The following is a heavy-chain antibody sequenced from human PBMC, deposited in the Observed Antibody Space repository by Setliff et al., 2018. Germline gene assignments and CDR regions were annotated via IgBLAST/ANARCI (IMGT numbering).Heavy chain of an antibody. J-gene: IGHJ6*02. CDR1: GFTFSTYW. Sequence: PGGSLRLSCAASGFTFSTYWMSWARQAPGKGLEWVANIKEDGSEKCYVDSVEGRFTISRDNAKNALYLQMNSLRAEDTAVYYCARDHVYGSQYYYYYYGMDVWGQGTTVTVSS. CDR3: ARDHVYGSQYYYYYYGMDV. D-gene: IGHD3-10*01. V-gene: IGHV3-7*01. CDR2: IKEDGSEK.